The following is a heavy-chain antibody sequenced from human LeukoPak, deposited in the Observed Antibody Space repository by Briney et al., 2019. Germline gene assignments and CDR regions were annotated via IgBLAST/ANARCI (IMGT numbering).Heavy chain of an antibody. Sequence: ASVKVSCKASGYSFTGYYMHWVRQAPGQGLEWMGSINVNNGDTNYAQKFQGRVTVTRDTSISTAYMELSRLRSDDTAVYYCARDWDPITGTTRWFDPWGQGTLVTVSS. V-gene: IGHV1-2*02. J-gene: IGHJ5*02. CDR3: ARDWDPITGTTRWFDP. D-gene: IGHD1-7*01. CDR1: GYSFTGYY. CDR2: INVNNGDT.